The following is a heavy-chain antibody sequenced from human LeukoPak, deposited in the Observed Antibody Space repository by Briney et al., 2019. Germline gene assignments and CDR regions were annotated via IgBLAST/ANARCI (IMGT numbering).Heavy chain of an antibody. CDR1: GYTFTGYY. CDR2: INTNGGVT. Sequence: ASVKVSCKASGYTFTGYYLHWVRQAPGQGPEWMGKINTNGGVTDYAQKFQGRVTMTRDTSISTAYMELSSLTSDDTAVYYCARDTGFPFFDYWGQGSLVTVSS. CDR3: ARDTGFPFFDY. V-gene: IGHV1-2*02. J-gene: IGHJ4*02.